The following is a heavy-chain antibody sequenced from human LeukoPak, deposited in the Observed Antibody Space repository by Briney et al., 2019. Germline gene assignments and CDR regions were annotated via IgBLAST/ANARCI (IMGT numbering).Heavy chain of an antibody. CDR2: INHSGST. V-gene: IGHV4-39*07. CDR3: ARYRWYEGASSYDSNSYGGRSYNDYHGMDV. Sequence: PSETLSLTCTVSGGSISSSNFYWGWIRQPPGKGLEWIGDINHSGSTNYNPSLKSRVTISVDTSKNQFSLKLSSVTAADTAVYYCARYRWYEGASSYDSNSYGGRSYNDYHGMDVWGQGTTVTVSS. J-gene: IGHJ6*02. D-gene: IGHD3-22*01. CDR1: GGSISSSNFY.